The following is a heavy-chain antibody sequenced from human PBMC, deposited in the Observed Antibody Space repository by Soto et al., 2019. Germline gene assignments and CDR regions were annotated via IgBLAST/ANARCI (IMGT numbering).Heavy chain of an antibody. Sequence: ASVKVSCKASGYTFTSYAMHWVRQAPGQRLEWMGWINAGNGNTKYSQKFQGRVTITRDTSARTAYMDLSRLRSEDTAVYYCTKDTNTYNFYYWGQGALVTVSS. J-gene: IGHJ4*02. CDR2: INAGNGNT. CDR1: GYTFTSYA. V-gene: IGHV1-3*01. D-gene: IGHD2-8*01. CDR3: TKDTNTYNFYY.